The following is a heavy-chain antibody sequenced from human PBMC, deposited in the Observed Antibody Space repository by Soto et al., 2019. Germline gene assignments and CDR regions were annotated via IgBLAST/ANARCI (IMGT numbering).Heavy chain of an antibody. D-gene: IGHD3-10*01. CDR2: IYYSGST. V-gene: IGHV4-61*01. CDR1: GGSISSSSYY. J-gene: IGHJ3*02. CDR3: ARDHGVYYGSGRGGAFDI. Sequence: PSETLSLTCTVSGGSISSSSYYWGWIRQPPGKGLEWIGYIYYSGSTNYNPSLKSRVTISVDTSKNQFSLKLSSVTAADTAVYYCARDHGVYYGSGRGGAFDIWGQGTMVTVSS.